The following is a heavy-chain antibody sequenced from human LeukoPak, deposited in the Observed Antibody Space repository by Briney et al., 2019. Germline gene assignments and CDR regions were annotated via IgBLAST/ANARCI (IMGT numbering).Heavy chain of an antibody. J-gene: IGHJ4*02. CDR2: ISWNSGSI. Sequence: GGSLRLSCAASGFTFDDYAMHWVRQAPGKGLEWVSGISWNSGSIGYADSVKGRFTISRDNAKNSLYLQMNSLRAEDTALYYCAKDVAIFGVVTTKFDSGFDYWGQGTLVTVSS. CDR1: GFTFDDYA. D-gene: IGHD3-3*01. V-gene: IGHV3-9*01. CDR3: AKDVAIFGVVTTKFDSGFDY.